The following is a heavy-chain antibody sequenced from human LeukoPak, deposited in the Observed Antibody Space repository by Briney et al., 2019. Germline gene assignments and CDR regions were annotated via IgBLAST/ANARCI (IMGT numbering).Heavy chain of an antibody. D-gene: IGHD3-9*01. CDR2: ISGSGGST. J-gene: IGHJ4*02. Sequence: PGGSLRLSCAASGFIFSISGMSWVRQAPGKGLQWVSGISGSGGSTYYADSVKGRFTISRDNSKNTPYLQMNSLRAEDTAIYYCAKDPTSGDDMLTGSLSFDYWGQGTLVTVSS. V-gene: IGHV3-23*01. CDR3: AKDPTSGDDMLTGSLSFDY. CDR1: GFIFSISG.